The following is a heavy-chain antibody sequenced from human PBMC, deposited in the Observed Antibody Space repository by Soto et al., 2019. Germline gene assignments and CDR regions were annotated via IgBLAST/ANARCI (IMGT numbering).Heavy chain of an antibody. CDR2: ISYDGSNK. Sequence: GGSLRLSCAASGFTFSSYGMHWVRQAPGKGLEWVAVISYDGSNKYYADSVKGRFTISRDNSKNTLYLQMNSLRAEDTAVYYCAKDGPSSSYYYDSSATSLAWDYWGQGTLVTVSS. J-gene: IGHJ4*02. CDR3: AKDGPSSSYYYDSSATSLAWDY. CDR1: GFTFSSYG. D-gene: IGHD3-22*01. V-gene: IGHV3-30*18.